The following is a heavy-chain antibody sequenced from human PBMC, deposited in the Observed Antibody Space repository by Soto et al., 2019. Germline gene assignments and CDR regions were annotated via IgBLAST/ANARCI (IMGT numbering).Heavy chain of an antibody. CDR2: IHFDGSTT. CDR1: GFTFSSYW. D-gene: IGHD5-12*01. CDR3: ARDAYISGYYQFDH. Sequence: PGGSLRLSCAASGFTFSSYWMHWVRQVPGKGLVLVSRIHFDGSTTHYADSVKGRFTISRDNAKNTLSLQMNSLRAEDTAVYYCARDAYISGYYQFDHSGQGTLVTVSS. J-gene: IGHJ4*02. V-gene: IGHV3-74*01.